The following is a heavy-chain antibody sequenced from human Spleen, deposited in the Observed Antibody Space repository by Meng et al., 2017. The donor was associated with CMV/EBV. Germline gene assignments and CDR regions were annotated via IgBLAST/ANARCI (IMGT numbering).Heavy chain of an antibody. CDR3: AKNIGSYYSDAFDI. CDR2: ISSSSSYI. Sequence: GGSLRLSCAASGFTFSSYSMNWVRQAPGKGLEWVSSISSSSSYIYYADSVKGRFTTSRDNAKNSLYLQMNSLRAEDTAVYYCAKNIGSYYSDAFDIWGQGTMVTVSS. D-gene: IGHD1-26*01. V-gene: IGHV3-21*01. J-gene: IGHJ3*02. CDR1: GFTFSSYS.